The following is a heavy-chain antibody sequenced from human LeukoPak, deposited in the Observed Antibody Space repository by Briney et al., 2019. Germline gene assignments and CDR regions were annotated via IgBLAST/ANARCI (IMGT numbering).Heavy chain of an antibody. CDR1: GFTFSSYG. D-gene: IGHD2-2*01. Sequence: GGSLRLSCAASGFTFSSYGMHWVRQAPGKGLEWVAVISYDGSNKYYADSVKGRFTISRDNSKNTLYLQMNGLRAEDTAVYYCAKDPPMPTIWGQGTLVTVSS. J-gene: IGHJ4*02. CDR3: AKDPPMPTI. V-gene: IGHV3-30*18. CDR2: ISYDGSNK.